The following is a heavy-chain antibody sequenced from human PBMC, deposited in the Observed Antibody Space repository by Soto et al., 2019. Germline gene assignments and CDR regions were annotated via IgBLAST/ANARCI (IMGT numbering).Heavy chain of an antibody. CDR3: ARGSTRSSSWYAGNWFDP. Sequence: PGGSLRLSCAASGFPFSSYAVSWVRQDPGKGLEWVSAISGSGGSTYYADSVKGRFTISRDNSKNTLYLQMNSLRADDTALYYCARGSTRSSSWYAGNWFDPWGQGTLVTVSS. D-gene: IGHD6-13*01. CDR1: GFPFSSYA. V-gene: IGHV3-23*01. CDR2: ISGSGGST. J-gene: IGHJ5*02.